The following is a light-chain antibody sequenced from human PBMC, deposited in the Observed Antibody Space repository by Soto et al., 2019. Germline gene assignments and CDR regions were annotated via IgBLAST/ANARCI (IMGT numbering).Light chain of an antibody. V-gene: IGKV1-39*01. CDR1: QSISNY. CDR2: AAS. J-gene: IGKJ4*01. Sequence: DIQMTQSPSSLSASVGDRVTITCRARQSISNYLNWYQLKPGKVPKLLIYAASTLQTGVPSRFSGSGYGTDFTLTISRLQPEDSASSYCQRSYSSWATFGGGTKVEIK. CDR3: QRSYSSWAT.